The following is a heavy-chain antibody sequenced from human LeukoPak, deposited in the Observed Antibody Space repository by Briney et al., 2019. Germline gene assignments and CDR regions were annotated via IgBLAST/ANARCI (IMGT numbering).Heavy chain of an antibody. Sequence: PGGSLRLSCAASGFTFSSYWMTWVRQTPGKGLEWVANINQDGSDKYYVDSVKGRFTISRDNAKNSLYLQMNSLRVEDTAVYYCARDRSLGCDNWGQGTLVIVSS. CDR3: ARDRSLGCDN. V-gene: IGHV3-7*03. CDR1: GFTFSSYW. J-gene: IGHJ4*02. CDR2: INQDGSDK. D-gene: IGHD1-26*01.